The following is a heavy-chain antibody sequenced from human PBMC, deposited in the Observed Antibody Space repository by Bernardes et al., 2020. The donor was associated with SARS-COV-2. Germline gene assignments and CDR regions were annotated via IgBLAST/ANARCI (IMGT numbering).Heavy chain of an antibody. CDR1: GFTFRSPW. CDR3: ARGGASTAMAHDN. J-gene: IGHJ4*02. Sequence: GDALRCSCAASGFTFRSPWLHWVRQAPGTGLVWVSRLNTDGSATNYADSVKGRFTISRDNAKNTLYLQMNSLRAEDTAVYYCARGGASTAMAHDNWGKGTLVNVSS. V-gene: IGHV3-74*01. D-gene: IGHD5-18*01. CDR2: LNTDGSAT.